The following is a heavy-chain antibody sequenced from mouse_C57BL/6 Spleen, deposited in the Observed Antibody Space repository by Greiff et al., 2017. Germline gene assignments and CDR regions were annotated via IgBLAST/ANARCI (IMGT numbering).Heavy chain of an antibody. CDR1: GYTFTSYG. CDR2: IYPRSGNT. V-gene: IGHV1-81*01. J-gene: IGHJ2*01. CDR3: AAVASVFAY. Sequence: QVQLQQSGAELVRPGASVKLSCTASGYTFTSYGISWVKQRTGQGLEWIGEIYPRSGNTYYNQKFKGKATLTADKSSSTAYMELRSLTSEDSAVYFCAAVASVFAYWGQGTPVTVSA.